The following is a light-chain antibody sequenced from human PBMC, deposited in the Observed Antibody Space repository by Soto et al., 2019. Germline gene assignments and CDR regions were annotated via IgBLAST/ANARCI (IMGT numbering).Light chain of an antibody. V-gene: IGKV2-28*01. CDR2: LGS. Sequence: DIVMTQSPLSLPVTPGEPASISCRSSQSLLHSNGYNYLDWYLQKPVQSPQLLIYLGSNRASGVPDRFSGSGSGTDCTLKISIVEAEDVGVYYCMQALQTPSITFGHGTRLDIK. J-gene: IGKJ5*01. CDR1: QSLLHSNGYNY. CDR3: MQALQTPSIT.